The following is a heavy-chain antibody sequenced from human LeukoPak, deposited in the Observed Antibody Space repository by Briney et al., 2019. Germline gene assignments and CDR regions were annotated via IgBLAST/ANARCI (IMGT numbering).Heavy chain of an antibody. CDR2: INPNNGDT. J-gene: IGHJ4*02. D-gene: IGHD1-7*01. CDR1: GYTFSAYY. Sequence: ASVKVSCKASGYTFSAYYIHWVRQAPGHGLEWMGWINPNNGDTVYAQRFQGRVTMTRDTSISTAYMELTGLSFDDTAVYYCARFIFGTKFYFDFWGQGTLVTVSS. CDR3: ARFIFGTKFYFDF. V-gene: IGHV1-2*02.